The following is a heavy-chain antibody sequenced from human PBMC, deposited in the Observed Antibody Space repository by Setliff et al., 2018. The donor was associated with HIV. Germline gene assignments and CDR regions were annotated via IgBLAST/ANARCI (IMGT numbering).Heavy chain of an antibody. Sequence: PSETLSLTCTASGDSINSHYWTWIRYTPGRGLQWIGQIDHSGSTNYNPSLKSRVTLSVDASKNQFSLKVKSVTAADTATYYCAKKGRYYYGSGVTTDYFDDWGQGTPVTVSS. D-gene: IGHD3-10*01. CDR2: IDHSGST. CDR3: AKKGRYYYGSGVTTDYFDD. J-gene: IGHJ4*02. V-gene: IGHV4-34*01. CDR1: GDSINSHY.